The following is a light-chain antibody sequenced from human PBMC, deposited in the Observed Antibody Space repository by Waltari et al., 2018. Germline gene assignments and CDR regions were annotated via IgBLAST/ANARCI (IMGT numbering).Light chain of an antibody. CDR2: GAS. CDR1: QSVSSSY. J-gene: IGKJ4*01. V-gene: IGKV3-20*01. CDR3: QQYGSSPFT. Sequence: MVLTQSPGTRSLSPGEKATLSCRASQSVSSSYIDWYPQKPVQATRLLIYGASSRATGIPDRFSGSGSGTDFTLTISRLEPEDFAVYYCQQYGSSPFTFGGGTKVEIK.